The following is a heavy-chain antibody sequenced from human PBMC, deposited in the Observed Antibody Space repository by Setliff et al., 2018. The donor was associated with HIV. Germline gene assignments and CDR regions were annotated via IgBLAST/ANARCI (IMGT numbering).Heavy chain of an antibody. J-gene: IGHJ6*04. Sequence: SETLSLTCAVYGGSFSGYYWSWIRQPPGKGLEWIGEIDHRGSTNYNPSPKSRVTISVDTSKNQFSLKLSSVTAADTAVYYCARDAGYCGGDCYPMVLDVWGKGTTVTVSS. CDR3: ARDAGYCGGDCYPMVLDV. CDR1: GGSFSGYY. D-gene: IGHD2-21*01. CDR2: IDHRGST. V-gene: IGHV4-34*01.